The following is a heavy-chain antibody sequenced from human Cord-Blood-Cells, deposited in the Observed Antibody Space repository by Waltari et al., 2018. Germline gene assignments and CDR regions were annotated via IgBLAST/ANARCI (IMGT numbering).Heavy chain of an antibody. CDR2: IYHSGST. D-gene: IGHD6-6*01. CDR3: ARREDSEYSSPDAFDI. CDR1: GGFIRTTNL. J-gene: IGHJ3*02. V-gene: IGHV4-4*02. Sequence: QVQLQDSGPGLVKPSGALSLTCALSGGFIRTTNLSSWICQPPGTGLEWNGEIYHSGSTNYNPSLKSRVTISVDKSKNQFSLKLSSVTAADMDVYYCARREDSEYSSPDAFDIWGQGTMVTVSS.